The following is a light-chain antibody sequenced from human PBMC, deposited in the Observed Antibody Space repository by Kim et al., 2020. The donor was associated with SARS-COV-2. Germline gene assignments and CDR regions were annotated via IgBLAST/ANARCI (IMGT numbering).Light chain of an antibody. V-gene: IGLV2-14*01. CDR3: CSYTSSSTLV. CDR2: DVN. CDR1: SSDVGGYNY. Sequence: QSALTQPASVSGSPGQSITISCTGTSSDVGGYNYVSWYQQHPGKAPKLMIYDVNERPSGVSNRFSGSNSGDTASLAMSGVQAEDEADYFCCSYTSSSTLVFGGGTQLTVL. J-gene: IGLJ3*02.